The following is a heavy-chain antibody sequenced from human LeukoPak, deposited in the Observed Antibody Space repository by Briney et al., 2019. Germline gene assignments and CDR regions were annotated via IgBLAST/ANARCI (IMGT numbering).Heavy chain of an antibody. CDR3: AKSPRDGYNLFDY. CDR1: GFTFSRYV. V-gene: IGHV3-23*01. Sequence: PGGSLRLSCAASGFTFSRYVMTWVRQAPGKGREWVSVISGSGDSTYYADSVKGRFTISRDNSKNTLYMQMNSLRAEDTAVYYCAKSPRDGYNLFDYWGQGTLVTVSS. D-gene: IGHD5-24*01. CDR2: ISGSGDST. J-gene: IGHJ4*02.